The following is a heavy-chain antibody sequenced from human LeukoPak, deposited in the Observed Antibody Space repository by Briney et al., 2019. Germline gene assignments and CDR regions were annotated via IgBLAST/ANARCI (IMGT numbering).Heavy chain of an antibody. V-gene: IGHV3-30-3*01. CDR3: ARGTSTYDY. J-gene: IGHJ4*02. CDR1: GFTFSSYA. D-gene: IGHD1-1*01. CDR2: ISYDGSNK. Sequence: PGGSLRLSCAASGFTFSSYAMHWVRQAPGKGLEWVAVISYDGSNKYYADSVKGRFTISRDNSKNTLSLQMNSLRAEDTAVYYCARGTSTYDYWGQGTLVTVSS.